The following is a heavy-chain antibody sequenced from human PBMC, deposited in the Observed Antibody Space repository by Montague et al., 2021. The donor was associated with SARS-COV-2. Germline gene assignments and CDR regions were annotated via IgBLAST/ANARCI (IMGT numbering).Heavy chain of an antibody. CDR2: IDPSGGRT. J-gene: IGHJ4*02. V-gene: IGHV3-23*05. Sequence: SLRLSCAVSGFTFSVYTMSWVRQAPGKGLEWVAGIDPSGGRTYYSESVKGWFTIFRDNSKNTLYLQMNSLRSEDAAIYYCVKDSVHYWGQGTLVTVSS. D-gene: IGHD3-10*01. CDR1: GFTFSVYT. CDR3: VKDSVHY.